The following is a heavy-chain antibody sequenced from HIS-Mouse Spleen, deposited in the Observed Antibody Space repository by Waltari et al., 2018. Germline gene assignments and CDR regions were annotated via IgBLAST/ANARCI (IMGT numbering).Heavy chain of an antibody. CDR2: LQYSGST. J-gene: IGHJ5*02. V-gene: IGHV4-59*01. Sequence: QVQLQESGPGLVKPSETLSLTCTVSGGSISSYYWSWIRQPPGKGLEWIGFLQYSGSTTYNPPPKGRVTISVDTSKNQFSLKLSSVTAADTAVYYCAREAMGMGRFFASLGFDPWGQGTLVTVSS. CDR1: GGSISSYY. D-gene: IGHD3-3*01. CDR3: AREAMGMGRFFASLGFDP.